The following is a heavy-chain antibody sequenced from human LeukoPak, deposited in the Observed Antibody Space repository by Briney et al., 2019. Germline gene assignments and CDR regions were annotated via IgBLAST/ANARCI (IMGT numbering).Heavy chain of an antibody. CDR3: ARGLPPYYDFWSGSYGMDV. CDR2: ISRTGDST. V-gene: IGHV3-23*01. CDR1: GFAFSTYA. D-gene: IGHD3-3*01. J-gene: IGHJ6*02. Sequence: GGSLRLSCAASGFAFSTYAMIWVRQTPGKGLEWVSHISRTGDSTIYGDAVKGRFTISRDNSKNVLNLQMNSLRAEDTAVYYCARGLPPYYDFWSGSYGMDVWGQGTTVTVSS.